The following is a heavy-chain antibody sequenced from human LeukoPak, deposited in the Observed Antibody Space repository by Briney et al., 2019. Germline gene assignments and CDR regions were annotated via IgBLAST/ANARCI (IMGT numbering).Heavy chain of an antibody. CDR3: ARDFSASGDY. CDR1: GFTLTNYW. J-gene: IGHJ4*02. V-gene: IGHV3-74*01. D-gene: IGHD6-19*01. Sequence: GGSLRLSCAASGFTLTNYWMNWVRQAPGKGLVWVSRINSDGSGTYYADSVKGRFTISRDNAKNTLYLQMNSLRGEDTAVYYCARDFSASGDYWGQGTLVTVSS. CDR2: INSDGSGT.